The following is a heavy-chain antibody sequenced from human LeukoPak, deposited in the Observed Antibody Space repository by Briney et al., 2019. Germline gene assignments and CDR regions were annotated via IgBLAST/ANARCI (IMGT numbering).Heavy chain of an antibody. J-gene: IGHJ4*02. V-gene: IGHV3-30*04. CDR3: VSDWDGY. Sequence: GGALRLSCAAPVFTFSSYTLPSVRQTPGKGLERVALIWYEGSKKDYADSVKGRFTISRDNSKNTLYLQMNSLRAEDTAVYYCVSDWDGYWGQGTLVTVSS. CDR2: IWYEGSKK. CDR1: VFTFSSYT. D-gene: IGHD1-26*01.